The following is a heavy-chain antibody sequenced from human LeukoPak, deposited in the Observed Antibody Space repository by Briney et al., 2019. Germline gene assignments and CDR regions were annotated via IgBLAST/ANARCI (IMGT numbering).Heavy chain of an antibody. D-gene: IGHD2-15*01. CDR2: IIPIFGTA. Sequence: PVKVSCKASGGTFSSYAISWVRQAPGQGLEWMGGIIPIFGTANYAQKFQGRVTITADESTSTAYMELSSLRSEDTAVYYRARVGVAGDWDYWGQGTLVTVSS. CDR1: GGTFSSYA. CDR3: ARVGVAGDWDY. J-gene: IGHJ4*02. V-gene: IGHV1-69*13.